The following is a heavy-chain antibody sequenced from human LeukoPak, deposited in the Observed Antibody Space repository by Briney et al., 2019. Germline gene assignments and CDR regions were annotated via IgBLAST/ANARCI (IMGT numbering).Heavy chain of an antibody. D-gene: IGHD3-3*01. CDR2: IYYSGST. Sequence: SETLSLTCTVSGGSISSYYWSWIRQPPGKGLEWIGYIYYSGSTNYNPSLKSRVTISVDTSKNQFSLKLSSVTAADTAVYYCARDPLRFWYFDLWGRGTLVTVSS. CDR3: ARDPLRFWYFDL. V-gene: IGHV4-59*01. J-gene: IGHJ2*01. CDR1: GGSISSYY.